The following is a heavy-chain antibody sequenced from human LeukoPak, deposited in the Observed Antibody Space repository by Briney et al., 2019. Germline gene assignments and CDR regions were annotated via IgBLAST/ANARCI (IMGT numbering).Heavy chain of an antibody. D-gene: IGHD4-17*01. J-gene: IGHJ5*02. V-gene: IGHV4-30-2*01. Sequence: PSQTLSLTCAVSGGSISSGGYSWSWIRQPPGKGLEWIGYIYHSGSTYYNPSLKSRVTISVDRSKNQFSLKLSSVTAADTAVYYCARVVVNYGVNWFDPWGQGTLVTVSS. CDR2: IYHSGST. CDR1: GGSISSGGYS. CDR3: ARVVVNYGVNWFDP.